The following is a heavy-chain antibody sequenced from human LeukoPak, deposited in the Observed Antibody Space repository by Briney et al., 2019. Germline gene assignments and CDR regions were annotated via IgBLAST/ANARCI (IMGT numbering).Heavy chain of an antibody. V-gene: IGHV3-48*03. CDR2: ISSSGSTM. CDR3: ARKIATYFDC. D-gene: IGHD5-24*01. CDR1: GFTFSSYE. J-gene: IGHJ4*02. Sequence: PGGSLRLSCEASGFTFSSYEMNWVRQAPGKGLEWVSYISSSGSTMYYADSVKGRFTISRDNATDSLHRQMNSLRAEDTAVCYCARKIATYFDCWGQGTLVTVSS.